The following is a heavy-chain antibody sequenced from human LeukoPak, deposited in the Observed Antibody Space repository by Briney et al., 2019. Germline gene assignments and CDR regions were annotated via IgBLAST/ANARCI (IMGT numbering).Heavy chain of an antibody. CDR1: GYTFTGYY. CDR2: INPNRGGT. Sequence: ASVKVSCKASGYTFTGYYMHWVRQAPGQGLEWMGRINPNRGGTNYAQKFQGSVTMTRDTSISTAYMELSRLRSDDTAVCYCARGLLIYSSGWYGYWGQGTLVTVSS. CDR3: ARGLLIYSSGWYGY. J-gene: IGHJ4*02. D-gene: IGHD6-19*01. V-gene: IGHV1-2*06.